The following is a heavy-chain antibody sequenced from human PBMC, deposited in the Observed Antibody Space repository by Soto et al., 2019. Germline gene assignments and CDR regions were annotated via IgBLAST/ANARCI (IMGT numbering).Heavy chain of an antibody. V-gene: IGHV3-48*02. J-gene: IGHJ6*02. CDR2: ISSSSSTI. D-gene: IGHD6-6*01. Sequence: GGSLRLSCAASGFTFSSYSMNWVRQAPGKGLEWVSYISSSSSTIYYADSVKGRFTISRDNAKNSLYLQMNSLRDEDTAVYYCARADSSSFSPPKVYYGMDVWGQGTTVTVSS. CDR1: GFTFSSYS. CDR3: ARADSSSFSPPKVYYGMDV.